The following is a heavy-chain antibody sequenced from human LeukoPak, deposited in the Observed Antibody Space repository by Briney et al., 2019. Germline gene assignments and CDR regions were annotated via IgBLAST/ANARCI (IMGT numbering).Heavy chain of an antibody. J-gene: IGHJ4*02. V-gene: IGHV1-69*04. CDR2: IIPILGIA. D-gene: IGHD3-22*01. CDR1: GGTFSIYA. Sequence: SVKVSCKASGGTFSIYAISWVRQAPGQGLEWMGRIIPILGIANYTQKFQGRVTITADKSTSTAYMELSSLRSEDTAVYYCAGGPDGRGVPAAGGSGYYYGTLDYWGQGTLVTVSS. CDR3: AGGPDGRGVPAAGGSGYYYGTLDY.